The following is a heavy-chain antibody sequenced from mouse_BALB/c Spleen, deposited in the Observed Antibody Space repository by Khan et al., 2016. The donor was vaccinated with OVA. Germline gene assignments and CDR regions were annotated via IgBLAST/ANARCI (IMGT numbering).Heavy chain of an antibody. CDR3: VRDGAYHRNDGWFAY. V-gene: IGHV1-4*01. J-gene: IGHJ3*01. CDR1: GYTFTSYT. CDR2: INPSNGYT. Sequence: QVQLQQSGAELARPGASVKMSCKASGYTFTSYTIHWIKERPGQGLEWIGNINPSNGYTNYNQKFKDKATLTTDKSYTTAYLQLSSLTSDDSAVYNCVRDGAYHRNDGWFAYWGQGTLVTVSA. D-gene: IGHD2-14*01.